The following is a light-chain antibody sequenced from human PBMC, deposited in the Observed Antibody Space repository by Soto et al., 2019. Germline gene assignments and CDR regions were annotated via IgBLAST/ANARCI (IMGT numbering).Light chain of an antibody. CDR3: QQYGRSRT. Sequence: IVLTQSPGTLSLSPGERATLSCRASQSVTSNYLAWYQQKPGQAPRLLIYGASSRATGIPDRFSGSGSGTDFTLTISRLEPEDFAVYYCQQYGRSRTFGQGTKVEIK. J-gene: IGKJ1*01. CDR1: QSVTSNY. CDR2: GAS. V-gene: IGKV3-20*01.